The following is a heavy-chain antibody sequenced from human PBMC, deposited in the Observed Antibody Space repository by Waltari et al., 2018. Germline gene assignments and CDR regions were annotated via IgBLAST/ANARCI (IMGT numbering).Heavy chain of an antibody. CDR3: ARDDSSGFGDWYFDL. Sequence: QVQLQESGPGLVKPSETLSLTCTVSGGSISSYYWSWIRQPPGKGLEWIGDIDYSGGTNYNPSLKSRVTISVDTSKNQFSLKLSSVTAADTAVYYCARDDSSGFGDWYFDLWGRGTLVTVSS. CDR1: GGSISSYY. V-gene: IGHV4-59*01. J-gene: IGHJ2*01. D-gene: IGHD3-22*01. CDR2: IDYSGGT.